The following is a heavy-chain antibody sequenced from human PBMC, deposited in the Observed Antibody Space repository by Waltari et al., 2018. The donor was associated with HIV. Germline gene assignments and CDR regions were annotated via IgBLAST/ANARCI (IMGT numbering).Heavy chain of an antibody. D-gene: IGHD3-10*01. CDR1: GFTLTRNN. J-gene: IGHJ4*02. V-gene: IGHV3-30*02. Sequence: QVQLVESGGGVVQSGGSLRLSGAAPGFTLTRNNIPWVRQAPGKGLEWVAFIHYDGDNKYYADSVKGRFTISRDNSKNTLYLQMNSLRAEDTAVYYCAKDSMNYYNLAYWGRGTLVTVSS. CDR3: AKDSMNYYNLAY. CDR2: IHYDGDNK.